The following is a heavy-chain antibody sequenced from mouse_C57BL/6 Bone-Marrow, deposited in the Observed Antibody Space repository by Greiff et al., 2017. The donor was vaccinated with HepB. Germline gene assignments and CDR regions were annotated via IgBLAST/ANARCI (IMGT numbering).Heavy chain of an antibody. D-gene: IGHD1-1*01. CDR2: ISGGGGNT. Sequence: DVKLVESGGGLVKPGGSLKLSCAASGFTFSSYTMSWVRQTPEKRLEWVATISGGGGNTYYPDSVKGRFTISRDNAKNTLYLQMSSLRSEDTALYYCARHETYYGSRGYFDYWGQGTTLTVSS. CDR1: GFTFSSYT. CDR3: ARHETYYGSRGYFDY. V-gene: IGHV5-9*01. J-gene: IGHJ2*01.